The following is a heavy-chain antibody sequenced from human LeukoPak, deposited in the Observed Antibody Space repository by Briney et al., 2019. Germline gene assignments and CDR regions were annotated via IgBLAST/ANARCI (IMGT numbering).Heavy chain of an antibody. Sequence: QAGGSLRLSCAASGFIVKSYAMSWVRQAPGKGLAWVSLIYSDGVTQYADSVRGRFTISRDNSKNTLYLQMKSLRDEDTAIYFCASDRAEGKTWVEFYPWGQGALFTVSS. D-gene: IGHD1-14*01. CDR2: IYSDGVT. V-gene: IGHV3-53*05. CDR1: GFIVKSYA. CDR3: ASDRAEGKTWVEFYP. J-gene: IGHJ5*02.